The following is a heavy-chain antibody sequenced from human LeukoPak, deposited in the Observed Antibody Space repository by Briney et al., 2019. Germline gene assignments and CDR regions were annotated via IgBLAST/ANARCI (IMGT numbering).Heavy chain of an antibody. J-gene: IGHJ4*02. CDR2: ISYDGSNK. Sequence: GGSLRLSCAASGFTFSSYDMHWARQAPGKGLEWVTLISYDGSNKYYEDSVKGRFTISRDNSKNTLYLQMNSLRAEDTAVYYCAKDRHYSSNVFDYWGQGTMVTVSS. D-gene: IGHD4/OR15-4a*01. V-gene: IGHV3-30*18. CDR3: AKDRHYSSNVFDY. CDR1: GFTFSSYD.